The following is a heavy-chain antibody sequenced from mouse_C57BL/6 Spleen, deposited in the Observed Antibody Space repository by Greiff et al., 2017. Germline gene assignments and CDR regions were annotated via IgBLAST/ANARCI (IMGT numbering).Heavy chain of an antibody. D-gene: IGHD2-1*01. CDR3: AREDYGKRFAY. CDR1: GYAFSSSW. J-gene: IGHJ3*01. V-gene: IGHV1-82*01. Sequence: VQLQQSGPELVKPGASVKISCKASGYAFSSSWMNWVKQRPGKGLEWIGRIYPGDGDTNYNGKFKGKATLTADKSSSTAYMQLSSLTSEDSAVYFCAREDYGKRFAYWGQGTLVTVSA. CDR2: IYPGDGDT.